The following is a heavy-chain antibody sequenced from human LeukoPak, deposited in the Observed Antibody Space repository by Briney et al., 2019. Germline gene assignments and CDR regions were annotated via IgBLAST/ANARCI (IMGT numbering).Heavy chain of an antibody. D-gene: IGHD3-16*01. V-gene: IGHV4-38-2*02. CDR2: IYHSGST. CDR1: GYSISSGYY. CDR3: ARVDRFWGQTG. J-gene: IGHJ4*02. Sequence: SETLSLTCTVSGYSISSGYYWGWIRQPPGKGLEWIGSIYHSGSTYYNPSLKSRVTISVDTSKNQFSLKLSSVTAADTAVYYCARVDRFWGQTGRGQGTLVTVSS.